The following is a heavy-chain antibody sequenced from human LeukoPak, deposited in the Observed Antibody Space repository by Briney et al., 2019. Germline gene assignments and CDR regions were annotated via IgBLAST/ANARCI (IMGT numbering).Heavy chain of an antibody. CDR2: IYYSGST. J-gene: IGHJ6*03. CDR3: ARNGETPYYYYYMDV. V-gene: IGHV4-61*01. Sequence: SETLSLTCTVSGYSISSGYYWGWIRQPPGKGLEWIGYIYYSGSTNYNPSLKSRVTISVDTSKNQFSLKLSSVTAADTAVYYCARNGETPYYYYYMDVWGKGTTVTISS. D-gene: IGHD4-17*01. CDR1: GYSISSGYY.